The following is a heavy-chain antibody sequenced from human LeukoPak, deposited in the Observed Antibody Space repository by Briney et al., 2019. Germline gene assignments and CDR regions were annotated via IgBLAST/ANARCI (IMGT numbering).Heavy chain of an antibody. CDR2: ISGSGGST. CDR1: GFTFSSYA. CDR3: AKRDYVSGSSGYYFHDAFDI. V-gene: IGHV3-23*01. Sequence: GGSLRLSCAASGFTFSSYAMSWVRQAPGKGLEWVSAISGSGGSTYNADSVKGRFTISRDNSKNTLYLQMNSLRAEDTAVYYCAKRDYVSGSSGYYFHDAFDIWGQGTMVTVSS. J-gene: IGHJ3*02. D-gene: IGHD3-22*01.